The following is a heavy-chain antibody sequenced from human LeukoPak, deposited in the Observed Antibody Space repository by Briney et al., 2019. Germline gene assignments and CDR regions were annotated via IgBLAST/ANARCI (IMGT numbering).Heavy chain of an antibody. V-gene: IGHV3-30*18. D-gene: IGHD2-21*02. Sequence: PGRSLRLSCAASGFTFSRFGMHWVRQAPGKGLEWVAVISNDGTNKYYADSVKGRFTISRDNSKNTLYLQMNSLRAEDTAVFYCVKPYYTAKEFYYFDYWGQGTLVTVSS. CDR2: ISNDGTNK. CDR1: GFTFSRFG. J-gene: IGHJ4*02. CDR3: VKPYYTAKEFYYFDY.